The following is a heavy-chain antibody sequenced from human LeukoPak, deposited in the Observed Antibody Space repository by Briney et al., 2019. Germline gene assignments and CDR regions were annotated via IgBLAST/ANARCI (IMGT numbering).Heavy chain of an antibody. D-gene: IGHD6-6*01. J-gene: IGHJ4*02. CDR2: ISSNGGST. CDR3: AREGASIAARRYFDY. CDR1: GFTFSSYA. Sequence: GGSLRLSCAASGFTFSSYAMHWVRQAPGKGLEYVSAISSNGGSTYYANSVKGRFTISRDNSKNTLYLQMGSLRAEDMAVYYCAREGASIAARRYFDYWGQGTLVTVSS. V-gene: IGHV3-64*01.